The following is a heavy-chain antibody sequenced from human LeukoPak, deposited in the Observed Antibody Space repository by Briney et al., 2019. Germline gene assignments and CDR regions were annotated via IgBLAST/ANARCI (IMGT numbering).Heavy chain of an antibody. J-gene: IGHJ5*02. CDR1: GGTFSSYA. CDR3: AGVISVDCSGGSCYSGTNWFDP. CDR2: IIPIFGTA. D-gene: IGHD2-15*01. V-gene: IGHV1-69*13. Sequence: SVKVSCKASGGTFSSYAISWVRQAPGQGLEWMGGIIPIFGTANYAQKFQGRVTITADESTSTAYMELSSLRSEDTAVYYCAGVISVDCSGGSCYSGTNWFDPWGQGTLVTVFS.